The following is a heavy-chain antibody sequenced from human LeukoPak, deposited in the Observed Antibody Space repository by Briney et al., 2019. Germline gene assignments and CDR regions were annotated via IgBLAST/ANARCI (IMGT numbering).Heavy chain of an antibody. CDR3: AKESSYYDFWSGYYSDY. V-gene: IGHV3-23*01. J-gene: IGHJ4*02. CDR1: GVTFSSYA. CDR2: VSNSGSST. D-gene: IGHD3-3*01. Sequence: PGGSLRLSCAASGVTFSSYAMSWVRQAPGKGLEWVSAVSNSGSSTYYADSVKGRFTISRDNSKNTLYLQMNSLRPEDTAVYYCAKESSYYDFWSGYYSDYWGQGTLVTASS.